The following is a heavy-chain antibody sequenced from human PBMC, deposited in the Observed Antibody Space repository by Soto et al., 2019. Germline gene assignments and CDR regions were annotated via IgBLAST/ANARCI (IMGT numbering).Heavy chain of an antibody. J-gene: IGHJ4*02. D-gene: IGHD3-3*01. CDR3: AKDIDYDFWSGYSLDY. CDR1: GFTFSSYA. V-gene: IGHV3-23*01. Sequence: QPGGSLRLSCAASGFTFSSYAMSWVRQAPGKGLEWVSAISGSGGSTYYADSVKGRFTNSRDNSKNTLYLQMNSLRAEDTAVYYCAKDIDYDFWSGYSLDYWGQGTLVTVSA. CDR2: ISGSGGST.